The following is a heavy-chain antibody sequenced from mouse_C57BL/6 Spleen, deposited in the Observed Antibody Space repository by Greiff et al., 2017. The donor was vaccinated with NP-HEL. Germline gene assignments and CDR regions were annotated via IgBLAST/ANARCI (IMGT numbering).Heavy chain of an antibody. CDR1: GFSLTSYG. V-gene: IGHV2-2*01. CDR2: IWSGGST. J-gene: IGHJ3*01. Sequence: QVQLQQSGPGLVQPSQSLSITCTVSGFSLTSYGVHWVRQSPGKGLEWLGVIWSGGSTDYNAAFISRLSISKDNSKSQVFFKMNRLQADDTAIYYCARTGKGPYDPFAYWGQGTLVTVSA. CDR3: ARTGKGPYDPFAY. D-gene: IGHD2-12*01.